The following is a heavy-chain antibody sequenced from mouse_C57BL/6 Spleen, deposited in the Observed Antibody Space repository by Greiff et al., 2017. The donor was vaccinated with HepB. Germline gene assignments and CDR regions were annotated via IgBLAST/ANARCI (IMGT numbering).Heavy chain of an antibody. V-gene: IGHV1-72*01. Sequence: QVQLQQPGAELVKPGASVKLSCKASGYTFTSYWMHWVKQRPGLGLEWIGRIDPNSGGTKYNEKFKSKATLTVDKPSSTAYMQLSSLTSEDSAVYYCARQLRSGVYAMDYWGQGTSVTVSS. D-gene: IGHD1-1*01. CDR3: ARQLRSGVYAMDY. CDR1: GYTFTSYW. CDR2: IDPNSGGT. J-gene: IGHJ4*01.